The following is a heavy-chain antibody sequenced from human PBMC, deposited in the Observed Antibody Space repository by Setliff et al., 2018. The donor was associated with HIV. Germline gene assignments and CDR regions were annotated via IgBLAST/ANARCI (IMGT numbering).Heavy chain of an antibody. CDR3: ARDPAPSSSASYFQH. CDR2: IRSKANRYTT. CDR1: GFTFSVSA. Sequence: GSLRLSCRASGFTFSVSAIHWVRQVPGVGLEWVGRIRSKANRYTTTYAASVKGRVTMTRDTSTSTVYMELSSLRSEDTAVYYCARDPAPSSSASYFQHWGQGTPVTVSS. J-gene: IGHJ1*01. D-gene: IGHD6-6*01. V-gene: IGHV3-73*01.